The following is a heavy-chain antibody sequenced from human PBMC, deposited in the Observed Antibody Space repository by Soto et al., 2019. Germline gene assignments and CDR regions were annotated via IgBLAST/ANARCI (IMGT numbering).Heavy chain of an antibody. J-gene: IGHJ4*02. CDR3: TRSRTTSVVTGAFDY. CDR1: GFTFGYYA. CDR2: IRGQPYVWTT. Sequence: GGSLRLSCTTSGFTFGYYAMSWFRQAPGRGLEWVCFIRGQPYVWTTEYAASVRVRFTISRDDSKSIVYLQMNSLETEDTALYFCTRSRTTSVVTGAFDYWGQGTLVTVPS. V-gene: IGHV3-49*03. D-gene: IGHD2-2*01.